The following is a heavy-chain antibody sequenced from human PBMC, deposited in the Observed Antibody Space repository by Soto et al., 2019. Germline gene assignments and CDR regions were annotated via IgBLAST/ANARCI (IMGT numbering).Heavy chain of an antibody. CDR2: IRSSGSYI. Sequence: EVQLVESGGGLVKPGGSLRLSCAASGFTFSSYSMNWVRQAPGKGLEWVSSIRSSGSYIYYADSVKGRFTISRDNAKNSLYLQMNSLRAEDTAVYYCAREERYYDILTGYYMDYFDYWGQGTLVTVSS. V-gene: IGHV3-21*01. D-gene: IGHD3-9*01. CDR1: GFTFSSYS. CDR3: AREERYYDILTGYYMDYFDY. J-gene: IGHJ4*02.